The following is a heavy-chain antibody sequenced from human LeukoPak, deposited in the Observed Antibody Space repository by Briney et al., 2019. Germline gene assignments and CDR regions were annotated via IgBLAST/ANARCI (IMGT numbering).Heavy chain of an antibody. CDR3: ARVGTEDHYYYYYMDV. Sequence: WASVKVSCKASGYTFTGYYMHWVRQAPGQGLEWMGWINPNSGGTNYAQKFQGRVTMTRDTSISTAYMELSRLRSDDTAVYYCARVGTEDHYYYYYMDVWGKGTTVTVSS. CDR2: INPNSGGT. CDR1: GYTFTGYY. V-gene: IGHV1-2*02. J-gene: IGHJ6*03. D-gene: IGHD5-18*01.